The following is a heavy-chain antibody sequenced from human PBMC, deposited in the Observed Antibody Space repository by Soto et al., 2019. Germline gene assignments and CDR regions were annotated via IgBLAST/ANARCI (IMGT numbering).Heavy chain of an antibody. D-gene: IGHD6-13*01. CDR3: ARARATIAAAAIFDC. Sequence: SETLSLTCTVSGGSISTSNWWSWVRQPPGKGLEWIGEGYRTGSTNYSPSLESRLTISVDKSKNQFSLKLTSVTAADTAVYYCARARATIAAAAIFDCWGQGTLVTVS. V-gene: IGHV4-4*02. CDR1: GGSISTSNW. CDR2: GYRTGST. J-gene: IGHJ4*02.